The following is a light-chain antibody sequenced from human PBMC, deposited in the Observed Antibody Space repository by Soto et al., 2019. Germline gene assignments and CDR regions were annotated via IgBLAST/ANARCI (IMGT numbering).Light chain of an antibody. CDR1: QDINNY. V-gene: IGKV1-6*01. Sequence: IQMTQSPSTLSASVGDRVTITCRASQDINNYLNWYQQKPGKAPKLLIYAASSLQSGVPSRSSGSGSGTDFTLTISSLQPEDFATYYCLQDYNYPITFGQGTRLEIK. J-gene: IGKJ5*01. CDR3: LQDYNYPIT. CDR2: AAS.